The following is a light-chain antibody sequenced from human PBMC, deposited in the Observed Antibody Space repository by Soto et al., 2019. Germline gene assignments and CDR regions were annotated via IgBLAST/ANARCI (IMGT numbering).Light chain of an antibody. V-gene: IGKV3-11*01. CDR3: QQRSNWPRT. Sequence: EIVLTQSPGTLSLSPGERATLTCRASQSVSSYLAWYQQKPGQAPRILIYDASNRATGIPARFSGSGSGTDFTLTISSLEPEDFAVYYCQQRSNWPRTFGQGTRLEIK. CDR1: QSVSSY. J-gene: IGKJ5*01. CDR2: DAS.